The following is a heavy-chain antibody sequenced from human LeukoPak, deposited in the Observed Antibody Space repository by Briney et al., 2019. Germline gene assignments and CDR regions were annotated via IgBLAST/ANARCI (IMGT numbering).Heavy chain of an antibody. CDR3: AKFRGSSSWYGGDYFDS. Sequence: GGSLRLSCAASGFTFSSCAMNWVRQAPGQGLEWVSAISGSGGGTYYADYVKGRFTISRNNSKNTLYLQLNSLRSEDTAVYYCAKFRGSSSWYGGDYFDSWGQGTLVTVSS. D-gene: IGHD6-13*01. CDR1: GFTFSSCA. CDR2: ISGSGGGT. V-gene: IGHV3-23*01. J-gene: IGHJ4*02.